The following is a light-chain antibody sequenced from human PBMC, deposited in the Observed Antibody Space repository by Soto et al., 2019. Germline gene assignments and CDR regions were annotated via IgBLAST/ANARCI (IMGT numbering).Light chain of an antibody. Sequence: DIQMTQSPSSLSASVGDRVTITCRASQSISSYLNWYQQKPGKAPKLLIYAASSLQSGVPSRFSGSGSGTDFTLTISSLQPEDFATYYCQQSYSTPPLPVGGATKVDIK. CDR2: AAS. CDR3: QQSYSTPPLP. V-gene: IGKV1-39*01. CDR1: QSISSY. J-gene: IGKJ4*01.